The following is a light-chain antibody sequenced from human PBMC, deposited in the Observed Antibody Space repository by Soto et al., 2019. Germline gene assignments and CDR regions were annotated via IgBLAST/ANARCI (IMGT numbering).Light chain of an antibody. CDR1: SSYIGPYDH. J-gene: IGLJ1*01. Sequence: QSVLTQPRSVSGSPGQSVTISCTRTSSYIGPYDHVAWYQQHPGKAPKLIIFAVSKRPSGVPDRFSGSKSGNTASLTISGPQAEDEADYYCSSYAGNYIYVFATGTKVTVL. CDR2: AVS. V-gene: IGLV2-11*01. CDR3: SSYAGNYIYV.